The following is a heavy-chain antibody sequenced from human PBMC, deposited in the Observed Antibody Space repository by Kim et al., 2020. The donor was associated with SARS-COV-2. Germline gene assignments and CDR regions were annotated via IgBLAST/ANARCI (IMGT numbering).Heavy chain of an antibody. V-gene: IGHV3-11*05. D-gene: IGHD2-2*01. J-gene: IGHJ6*02. Sequence: KGRFTITRDNAKNSLYLQMNSLRAEDTAVYYCARGFVVEPADKVYYYGMDVWGQGTTVTVSS. CDR3: ARGFVVEPADKVYYYGMDV.